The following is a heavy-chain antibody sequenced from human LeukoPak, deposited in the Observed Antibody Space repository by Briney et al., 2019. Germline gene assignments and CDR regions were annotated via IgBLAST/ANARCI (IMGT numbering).Heavy chain of an antibody. V-gene: IGHV3-48*03. D-gene: IGHD5-12*01. CDR2: ISSSSSSTI. Sequence: GGSLRLSCAASGFIFGSYEMNWVRQAPGKGLEWVSYISSSSSSTIYYADSVKGRFTISRDNAKNSLYLQMNSLRAEDTAVYYCARADIVGTILTDAFHIWGQGTRVTVSS. CDR3: ARADIVGTILTDAFHI. J-gene: IGHJ3*02. CDR1: GFIFGSYE.